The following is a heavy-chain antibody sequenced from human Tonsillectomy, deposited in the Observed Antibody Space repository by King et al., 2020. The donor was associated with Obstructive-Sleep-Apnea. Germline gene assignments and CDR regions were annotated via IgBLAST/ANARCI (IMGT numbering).Heavy chain of an antibody. D-gene: IGHD3-9*01. J-gene: IGHJ4*02. CDR2: ISWNSGSI. Sequence: VQLVESGGGLVQPGRSLRLSCAASGFTFDDYAMHWVRQAPGKGLEWVSGISWNSGSIGYADSVKGRFTISRDNAKNSLYLQMNSLRAEDTALYYCAKDIAHDDILTGYPDYWGQGTLVTVSS. CDR3: AKDIAHDDILTGYPDY. V-gene: IGHV3-9*01. CDR1: GFTFDDYA.